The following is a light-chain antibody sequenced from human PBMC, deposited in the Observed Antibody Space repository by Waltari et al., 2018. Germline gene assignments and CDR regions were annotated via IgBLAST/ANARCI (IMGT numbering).Light chain of an antibody. V-gene: IGKV3-15*01. CDR3: QQYNNWPPLT. CDR2: GAS. Sequence: EIVMTQSPATLSVSPGERATLSCRASQSVSSNLAWYQQKPGQAPRLLICGASTRATGSPARFSGSGSGTEFTLTISSLQSEDFAVYYCQQYNNWPPLTFGGGTKVEIK. CDR1: QSVSSN. J-gene: IGKJ4*01.